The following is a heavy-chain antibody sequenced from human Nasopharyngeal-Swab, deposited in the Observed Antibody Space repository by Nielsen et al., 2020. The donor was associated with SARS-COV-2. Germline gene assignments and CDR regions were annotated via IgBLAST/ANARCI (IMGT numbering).Heavy chain of an antibody. CDR1: GVSISSQY. CDR2: ISHNSGT. Sequence: SETLSLTCTVSGVSISSQYWSWIRQPPGKGLEWIGSISHNSGTNYNPSLKSRVTMFMDTSKNQFSLKLRSVTAADTAVYYCAKEGATGWFDPWGQGTLVTVSS. J-gene: IGHJ5*02. CDR3: AKEGATGWFDP. V-gene: IGHV4-59*11.